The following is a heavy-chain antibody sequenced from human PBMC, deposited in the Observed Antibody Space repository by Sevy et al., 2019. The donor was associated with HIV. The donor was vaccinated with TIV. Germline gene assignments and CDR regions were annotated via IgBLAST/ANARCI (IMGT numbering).Heavy chain of an antibody. CDR3: ARGFPERYTVVTPFDY. CDR2: ISYDGSNK. J-gene: IGHJ4*02. D-gene: IGHD3-16*02. Sequence: GGSLRLSCVASGFTFSSYAMHWVRQAPGKGLEWVAVISYDGSNKYYADSVKGRFTISRDNSKNTLYLQMNSLRAEDTAVYYCARGFPERYTVVTPFDYWGQGTLVTVSS. V-gene: IGHV3-30-3*01. CDR1: GFTFSSYA.